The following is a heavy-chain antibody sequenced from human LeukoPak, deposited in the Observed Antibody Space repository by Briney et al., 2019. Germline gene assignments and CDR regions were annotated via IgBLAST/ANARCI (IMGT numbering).Heavy chain of an antibody. CDR3: ARGGLGSCSGGSCPSNWFDP. J-gene: IGHJ5*02. Sequence: ASVKVSCKASGYTFTSYGITWVRQAPGQGLEWMGWISPYNGNTNYAQKLQGRVTMTTDTSTSTAYMALRSLRSDDTAVYYCARGGLGSCSGGSCPSNWFDPWGQGTLVTVSS. D-gene: IGHD2-15*01. CDR2: ISPYNGNT. V-gene: IGHV1-18*01. CDR1: GYTFTSYG.